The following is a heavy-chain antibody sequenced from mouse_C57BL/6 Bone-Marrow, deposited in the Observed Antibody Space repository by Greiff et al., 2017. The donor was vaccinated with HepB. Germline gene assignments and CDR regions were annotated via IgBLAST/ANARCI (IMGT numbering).Heavy chain of an antibody. CDR1: GYNFTSYG. V-gene: IGHV1-81*01. J-gene: IGHJ3*01. Sequence: VQLQQSGAELARPGASVKLSCKASGYNFTSYGISWVKQRTGQGLEWIGEIYPRSGNTYYNEKFKGKATMTADKSSSTAYMELRSLTSEDSAVYFCARWDAQATPYWGQGTLVTVSA. CDR3: ARWDAQATPY. CDR2: IYPRSGNT. D-gene: IGHD3-2*02.